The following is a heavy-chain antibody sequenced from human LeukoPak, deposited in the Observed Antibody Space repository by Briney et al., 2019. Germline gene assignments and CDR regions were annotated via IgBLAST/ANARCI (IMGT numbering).Heavy chain of an antibody. V-gene: IGHV3-7*01. D-gene: IGHD2-8*01. CDR3: ARTTYGVNDY. J-gene: IGHJ4*02. CDR2: IKQDGSEK. CDR1: GFTFSSYG. Sequence: GGSLRLSCAASGFTFSSYGMHWVRQAPGKGLEWVANIKQDGSEKYYVDSVKGRFTISRDNAKNSLYLQMNSLRAEDTAVYYCARTTYGVNDYWGQGTLVTVSS.